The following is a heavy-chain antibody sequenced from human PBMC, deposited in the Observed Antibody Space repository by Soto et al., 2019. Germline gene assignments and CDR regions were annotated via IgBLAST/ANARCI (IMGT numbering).Heavy chain of an antibody. J-gene: IGHJ3*02. CDR2: INAGNGNT. Sequence: ASVKVSCKASGYTFTSYAMHWVCQAPGQRLEWMGWINAGNGNTKYSQKFQGRVTITRDTSASAAYMELSSLRSEDTAVYYCARDPSVFFVPDAFDIWGQGTMVTVSS. D-gene: IGHD3-3*01. CDR1: GYTFTSYA. CDR3: ARDPSVFFVPDAFDI. V-gene: IGHV1-3*01.